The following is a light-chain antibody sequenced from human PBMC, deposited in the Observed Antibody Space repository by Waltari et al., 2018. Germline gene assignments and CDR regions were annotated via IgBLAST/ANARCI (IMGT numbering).Light chain of an antibody. CDR3: QSTDNSGTYVV. J-gene: IGLJ2*01. V-gene: IGLV3-25*03. CDR1: ALPRQY. Sequence: SYELTQPPSVSVSPGQTARITCSGDALPRQYYFWYQQSSGQAPVLVIYKDTERPSGIPERFSGSSSGTRVTLTISGVQAQDEADYYCQSTDNSGTYVVFGGGTKLTVL. CDR2: KDT.